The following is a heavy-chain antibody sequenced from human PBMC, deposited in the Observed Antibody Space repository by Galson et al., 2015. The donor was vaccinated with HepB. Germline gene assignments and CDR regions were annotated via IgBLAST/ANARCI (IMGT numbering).Heavy chain of an antibody. CDR1: GFTFSSYA. CDR2: ISGSGGST. D-gene: IGHD6-13*01. CDR3: AKGGRTAAAGSPVIQH. V-gene: IGHV3-23*01. Sequence: SLRLSCAASGFTFSSYAMSWVRQAPGKGLEWVSAISGSGGSTYYADSVKGRFTISRDNSKNTLYLQMNSLRAEDTAVYYCAKGGRTAAAGSPVIQHWGQGTLVTVSS. J-gene: IGHJ1*01.